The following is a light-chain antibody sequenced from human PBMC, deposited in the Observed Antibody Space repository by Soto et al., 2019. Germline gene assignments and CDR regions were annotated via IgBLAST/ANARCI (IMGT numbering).Light chain of an antibody. Sequence: EIVLTQSPGTLSLSPGERATLSCRASQSGTSSYLAWYQQKPGQAPRLLIYGASRRAAGIPDRFSGSGSGTDFTLTISRLETEDFAVYYCQKYGSSPRTLGQGTKV. CDR1: QSGTSSY. CDR3: QKYGSSPRT. V-gene: IGKV3-20*01. CDR2: GAS. J-gene: IGKJ1*01.